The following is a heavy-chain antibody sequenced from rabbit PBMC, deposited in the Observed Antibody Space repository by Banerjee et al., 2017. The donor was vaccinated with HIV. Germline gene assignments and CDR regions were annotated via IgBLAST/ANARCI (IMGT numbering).Heavy chain of an antibody. Sequence: QSLEESGGDLVKPGASLTLTCTASGFSFSSSYYMCWVRQAPGKGLEWIACIYAGSSGSTYYASWAKGRFTISKTSSTTVTLQMTSLTAADTATYFCARMSAYAYLTYNFWGQGTLVTVS. CDR2: IYAGSSGST. J-gene: IGHJ3*01. CDR3: ARMSAYAYLTYNF. D-gene: IGHD6-1*01. V-gene: IGHV1S40*01. CDR1: GFSFSSSYY.